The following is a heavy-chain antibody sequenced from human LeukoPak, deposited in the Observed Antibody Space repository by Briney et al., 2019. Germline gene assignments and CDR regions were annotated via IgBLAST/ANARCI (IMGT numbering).Heavy chain of an antibody. J-gene: IGHJ5*02. CDR3: ARDYGDYGPAWFDP. V-gene: IGHV4-30-2*01. Sequence: SETLSLTCAVSGGSISSGGYSWSWIRQPPGKGLEWIGYIYHSGSTYYNPSLKSRVTISVDRSKNQFSLKLSSVTAAATAGYYWARDYGDYGPAWFDPWGQGTLVTVSS. CDR2: IYHSGST. D-gene: IGHD4-17*01. CDR1: GGSISSGGYS.